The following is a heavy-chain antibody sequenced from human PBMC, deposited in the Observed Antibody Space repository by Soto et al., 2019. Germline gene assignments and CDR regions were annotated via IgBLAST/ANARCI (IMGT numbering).Heavy chain of an antibody. J-gene: IGHJ4*02. Sequence: GGSLRLSCAASGFTFSSYSMNWVRQAPGKGLEWVSSISSSSSYIYYADSVKGRFTISRDNAKNSLYLQMNSLRAEDMAVYYCARVMYSGSYAAGFDYWGQGTLVT. V-gene: IGHV3-21*01. CDR3: ARVMYSGSYAAGFDY. CDR2: ISSSSSYI. CDR1: GFTFSSYS. D-gene: IGHD1-26*01.